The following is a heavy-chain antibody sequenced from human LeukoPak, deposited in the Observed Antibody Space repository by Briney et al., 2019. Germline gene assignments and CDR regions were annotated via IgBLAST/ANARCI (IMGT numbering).Heavy chain of an antibody. V-gene: IGHV3-48*01. CDR3: ARDPISYYYYMDV. D-gene: IGHD3-16*01. CDR1: GFTFSRFA. Sequence: PPGGSLRLSCGASGFTFSRFAMNWVRQAPGKGLEWISYISSSGSIIYYADSMKGRFNVSRDNAKNSLYLQIDSLSAEDTAVYYCARDPISYYYYMDVWGKGTSVFVSS. CDR2: ISSSGSII. J-gene: IGHJ6*03.